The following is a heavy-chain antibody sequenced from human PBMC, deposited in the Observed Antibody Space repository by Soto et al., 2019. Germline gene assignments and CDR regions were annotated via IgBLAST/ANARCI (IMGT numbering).Heavy chain of an antibody. V-gene: IGHV3-23*01. CDR2: FRTGGDDGTT. D-gene: IGHD3-10*01. Sequence: GFTFSSYSMSWVRQAPGKGLEWVSGFRTGGDDGTTYYADSVKGRFTISRDNSKNTLFLQMNSLRAEDTAIYYCAKKVNSGPGSQYFDYWGQGTLVTVSS. CDR3: AKKVNSGPGSQYFDY. CDR1: GFTFSSYS. J-gene: IGHJ4*02.